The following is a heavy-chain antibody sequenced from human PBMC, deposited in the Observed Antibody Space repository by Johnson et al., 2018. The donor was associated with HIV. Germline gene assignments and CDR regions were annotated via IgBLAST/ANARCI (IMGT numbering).Heavy chain of an antibody. J-gene: IGHJ3*02. V-gene: IGHV3-66*02. D-gene: IGHD2-15*01. CDR1: GFSVSSNY. CDR3: ARGLHTGYCSGGSCYGARAFDI. Sequence: VQLVESGGGLVQPGGSLRLSCATSGFSVSSNYMSWVRQAPGKGLEWVSVMSSGDNTHYADSVKGRFTISRDNSKNTLYLQMNSLRPEDTAVYYCARGLHTGYCSGGSCYGARAFDIWGQGTMVTVSS. CDR2: MSSGDNT.